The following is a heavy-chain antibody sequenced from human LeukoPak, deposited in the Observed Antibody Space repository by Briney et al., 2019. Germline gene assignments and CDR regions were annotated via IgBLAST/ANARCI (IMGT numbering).Heavy chain of an antibody. J-gene: IGHJ3*01. V-gene: IGHV3-7*03. D-gene: IGHD6-6*01. Sequence: PGGSLRLSCTASAFTFSNYWMSWVRQAPGKGLEWVASINQDGSAKDSVHSVEGRFIISRDNVKNSLYLQMASLKAEDTAVYYCARTSRASPGWRPRLKNAFDLWGLGTLVTVSS. CDR2: INQDGSAK. CDR3: ARTSRASPGWRPRLKNAFDL. CDR1: AFTFSNYW.